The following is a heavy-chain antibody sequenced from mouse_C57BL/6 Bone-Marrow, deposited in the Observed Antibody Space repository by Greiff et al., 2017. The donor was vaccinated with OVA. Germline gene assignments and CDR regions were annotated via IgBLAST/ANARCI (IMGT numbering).Heavy chain of an antibody. V-gene: IGHV1-49*01. CDR3: ASGNYFAY. J-gene: IGHJ3*01. CDR2: FTMYSDAT. D-gene: IGHD2-1*01. CDR1: SFAFLASA. Sequence: KQSGAELVSPGSSVQLSCKDSSFAFLASALHWVKQRPGHGLEWIGSFTMYSDATEYSETFKGKATLTANTSSSTAYMELSSLTSEDSAVYYCASGNYFAYWGQGTLVTVSA.